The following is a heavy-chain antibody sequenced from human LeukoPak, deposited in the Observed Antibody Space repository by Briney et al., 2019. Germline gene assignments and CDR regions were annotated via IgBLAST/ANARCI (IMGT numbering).Heavy chain of an antibody. CDR1: GYTLTELS. CDR2: FDPEDGET. J-gene: IGHJ5*02. V-gene: IGHV1-24*01. Sequence: ASVKVSCKVSGYTLTELSMHWVRQAPGKGLEWMGGFDPEDGETIYAQKFQGRVTMTEDTSTDTAYMELSSLRSEDTAVYYCARGGIVVVPAAHNWFDPWGQGTLVTVSS. D-gene: IGHD2-2*01. CDR3: ARGGIVVVPAAHNWFDP.